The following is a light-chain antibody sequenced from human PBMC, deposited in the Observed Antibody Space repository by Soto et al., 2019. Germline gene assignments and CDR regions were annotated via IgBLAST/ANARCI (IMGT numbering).Light chain of an antibody. J-gene: IGLJ1*01. V-gene: IGLV1-44*01. CDR2: NNN. Sequence: QSVLTQPPSASGTPGQRVTISCSGSSSNIGSNTVNWYQQLPGTAPKLLIYNNNQRPSGVPDRFSGSKSGTSASLAISGLQSEDGVDYYCAAWDDSLNGLVFGTGTKLTVL. CDR3: AAWDDSLNGLV. CDR1: SSNIGSNT.